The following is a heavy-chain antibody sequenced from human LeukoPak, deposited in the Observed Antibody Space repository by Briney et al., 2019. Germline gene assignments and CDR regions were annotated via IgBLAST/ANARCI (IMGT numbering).Heavy chain of an antibody. Sequence: PGGSLRLSCAASGFAFSSYSMNWVRQAPGKGLEWVSSISSSSSYIYYADSVKGRFTISGDNAKNSLYLQMNSLRAEDTAVYYCARDIMYYYDSSGFDYWGQGTLVTVSS. CDR3: ARDIMYYYDSSGFDY. V-gene: IGHV3-21*01. D-gene: IGHD3-22*01. J-gene: IGHJ4*02. CDR1: GFAFSSYS. CDR2: ISSSSSYI.